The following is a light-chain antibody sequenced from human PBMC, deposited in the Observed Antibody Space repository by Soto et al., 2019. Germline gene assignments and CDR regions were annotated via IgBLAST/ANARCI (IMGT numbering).Light chain of an antibody. CDR3: QHYNNWPTT. J-gene: IGKJ3*01. Sequence: EMVMTQSPATLSVSPGERVTLSCRASESVHRNLAWYQQKPGQGPSLLIYYASTRATGVPDRFTGSGSGTEFTLTISSPQSEDSRVYHSQHYNNWPTTFGPGTKVEIK. CDR1: ESVHRN. CDR2: YAS. V-gene: IGKV3-15*01.